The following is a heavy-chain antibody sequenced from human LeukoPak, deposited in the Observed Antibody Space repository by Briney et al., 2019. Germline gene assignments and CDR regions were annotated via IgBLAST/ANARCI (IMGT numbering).Heavy chain of an antibody. Sequence: QPGGSLRLSCTASGFTLSSYAMNWVRQAPGKRLEWVSGIGAGGTFTYYADSVKGRFTIFRDNSRNTLYLQMNSLRADDTAVYYCARVVGADYYYYGMDVWGQGTTVTVSS. J-gene: IGHJ6*02. V-gene: IGHV3-23*01. CDR1: GFTLSSYA. CDR2: IGAGGTFT. CDR3: ARVVGADYYYYGMDV. D-gene: IGHD1-26*01.